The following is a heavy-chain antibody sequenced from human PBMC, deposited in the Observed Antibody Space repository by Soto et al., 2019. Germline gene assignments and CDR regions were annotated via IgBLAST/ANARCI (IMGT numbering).Heavy chain of an antibody. J-gene: IGHJ6*02. Sequence: QVQLVQSGAEVKKPGASVKVSCKASGYTFTSYYMHWVRQAPGQGLEWMGIINPSGGSTSYAQKFQGRVTMTRDTSTSTVDIELSSLRSEDTAAYYCAGEREFWSGAHYDNDVWGQGTTVTVSS. D-gene: IGHD3-3*01. CDR1: GYTFTSYY. V-gene: IGHV1-46*01. CDR3: AGEREFWSGAHYDNDV. CDR2: INPSGGST.